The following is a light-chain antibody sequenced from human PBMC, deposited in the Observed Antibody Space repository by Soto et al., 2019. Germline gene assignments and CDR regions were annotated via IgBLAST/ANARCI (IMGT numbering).Light chain of an antibody. CDR3: QQSYSTLLT. CDR1: QSISSY. J-gene: IGKJ4*01. V-gene: IGKV1-39*01. Sequence: DIQMTQSPSSLSACVGDRVTITCRASQSISSYLNWYQQKPGKAPKLLIYAASSLQSGVPSRFSGSGSGTDFTLTISSLQPEDFVTYYCQQSYSTLLTFGGGTKVEIK. CDR2: AAS.